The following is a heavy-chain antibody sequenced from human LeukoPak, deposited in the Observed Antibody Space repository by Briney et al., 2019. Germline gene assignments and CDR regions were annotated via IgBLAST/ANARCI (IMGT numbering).Heavy chain of an antibody. CDR3: ARGGEAAALIGTGEGEAQNLDY. Sequence: SVKVSCKASGGTFSSYAISWVRQAPGQGLEWMGGIIPIFGTANYAQKFQGRVTITADKSASTAYMELSSLRSEDTAVYYCARGGEAAALIGTGEGEAQNLDYWGQGTLDTVSS. V-gene: IGHV1-69*06. CDR2: IIPIFGTA. J-gene: IGHJ4*02. D-gene: IGHD6-13*01. CDR1: GGTFSSYA.